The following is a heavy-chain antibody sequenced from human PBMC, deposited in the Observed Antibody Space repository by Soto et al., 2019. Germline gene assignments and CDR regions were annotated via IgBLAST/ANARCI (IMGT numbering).Heavy chain of an antibody. CDR2: IYHSGST. Sequence: QVQLQESGPGLVKPSGTLSLTCAVSGGSISSSNWWSWVRQPPGKGLEGMGEIYHSGSTNYNPSLKSRVTLSVDKSKNQFSLKLSSVTAADTAVYYCARGYCSGGSCYSGSWYFDLWGRGTLVTVSS. V-gene: IGHV4-4*02. D-gene: IGHD2-15*01. CDR1: GGSISSSNW. CDR3: ARGYCSGGSCYSGSWYFDL. J-gene: IGHJ2*01.